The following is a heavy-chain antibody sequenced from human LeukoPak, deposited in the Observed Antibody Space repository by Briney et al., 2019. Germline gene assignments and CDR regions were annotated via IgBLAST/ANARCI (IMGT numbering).Heavy chain of an antibody. CDR2: ISGSGGST. V-gene: IGHV3-23*01. Sequence: GGSLRLSCAASGFTFSSYAMSWVRQAPGKGLEWVSAISGSGGSTYYADSVKGRFTISRDNSKNTLYLQMNSLRAEDTAVYYCAKFQANYYDSSGYGCFDYWGQGTLVTVSS. CDR1: GFTFSSYA. J-gene: IGHJ4*02. CDR3: AKFQANYYDSSGYGCFDY. D-gene: IGHD3-22*01.